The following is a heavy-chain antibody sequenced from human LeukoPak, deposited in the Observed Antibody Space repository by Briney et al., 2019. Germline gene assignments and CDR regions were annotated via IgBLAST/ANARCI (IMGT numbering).Heavy chain of an antibody. CDR3: ARVGGFPDPIAAADFDY. CDR1: GYTFTSYY. D-gene: IGHD6-13*01. CDR2: INPSGGST. J-gene: IGHJ4*02. V-gene: IGHV1-46*01. Sequence: ASVKVSCKASGYTFTSYYMHWVRQAPGQGLEWMGIINPSGGSTSYAQKFQGRVTMTRDTSTSTVYMELSSLRSEDMAMYYCARVGGFPDPIAAADFDYWGQGTLVTVSS.